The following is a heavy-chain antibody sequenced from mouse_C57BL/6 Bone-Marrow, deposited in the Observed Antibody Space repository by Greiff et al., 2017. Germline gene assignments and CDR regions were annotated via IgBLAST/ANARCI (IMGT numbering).Heavy chain of an antibody. CDR2: INPYNGGT. V-gene: IGHV1-19*01. J-gene: IGHJ4*01. CDR3: ARETGPMDY. CDR1: GYTFTDYY. D-gene: IGHD4-1*01. Sequence: EVQLQQSGPVLVKPGASVKMSCKASGYTFTDYYMNWVKQSHGKSLEWIGVINPYNGGTSYNQKFKGKATLTVDKSSSTAYMERNSLTSEDSAVYYCARETGPMDYWGQGTSVTVSS.